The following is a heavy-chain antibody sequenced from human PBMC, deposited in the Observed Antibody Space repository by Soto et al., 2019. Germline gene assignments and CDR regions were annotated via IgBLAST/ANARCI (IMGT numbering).Heavy chain of an antibody. V-gene: IGHV4-61*01. Sequence: PSETLSLTCTVSGGSVSSGSYYWSWIRQPPGKGLEWIGSVFYSGSTDYNPSLKSRLTITRDTSKNQFSLKLNSVTAADTAVYYCARGRVPGDYWGQGMLVTVS. CDR2: VFYSGST. J-gene: IGHJ4*02. CDR3: ARGRVPGDY. D-gene: IGHD2-15*01. CDR1: GGSVSSGSYY.